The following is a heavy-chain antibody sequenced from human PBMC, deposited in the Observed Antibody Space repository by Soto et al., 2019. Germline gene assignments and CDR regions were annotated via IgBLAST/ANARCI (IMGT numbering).Heavy chain of an antibody. CDR3: ARAHTAMVSAFDI. D-gene: IGHD5-18*01. J-gene: IGHJ3*02. V-gene: IGHV3-30-3*01. CDR2: ISYDGSNK. Sequence: PGGSLRPSCAASGLTFSSYAMHWVRQAPGKGLEWVAVISYDGSNKYYADSVKGRFTISRDNSKNTLYLQMNSLRAEDTAVYYCARAHTAMVSAFDIWGQGTMVTVSS. CDR1: GLTFSSYA.